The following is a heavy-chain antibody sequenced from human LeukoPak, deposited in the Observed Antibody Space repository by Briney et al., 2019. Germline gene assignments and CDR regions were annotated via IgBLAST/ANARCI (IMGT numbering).Heavy chain of an antibody. CDR2: FDPEDGES. Sequence: ASVTVSCKASGYTLNELSIHWVRQAPGKGLEWMGGFDPEDGESIYAQKFRGRLTMTEDTSTDTAYMELNSLRSDDTAVYYCTTDLDYWGQGSLVTVSS. CDR3: TTDLDY. CDR1: GYTLNELS. J-gene: IGHJ4*02. V-gene: IGHV1-24*01.